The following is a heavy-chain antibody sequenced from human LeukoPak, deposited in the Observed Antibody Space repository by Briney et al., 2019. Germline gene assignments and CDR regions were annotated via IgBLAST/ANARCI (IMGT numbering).Heavy chain of an antibody. Sequence: GGSLRLSCVASEFTVSSSYMNWVRQAPGKGLEWVSFIYTSGSTYYADSVRGRFTISRDNSKNTLYLEMNSLRAEDTAVYYCARVGTTVSTNYYGMDVWGQGTTVTVSS. J-gene: IGHJ6*02. D-gene: IGHD4-11*01. CDR3: ARVGTTVSTNYYGMDV. CDR1: EFTVSSSY. CDR2: IYTSGST. V-gene: IGHV3-66*02.